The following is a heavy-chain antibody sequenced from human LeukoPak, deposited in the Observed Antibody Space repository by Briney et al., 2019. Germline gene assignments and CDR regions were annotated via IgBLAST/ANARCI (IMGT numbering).Heavy chain of an antibody. CDR2: MFDSEST. J-gene: IGHJ4*02. Sequence: SETLSLTCTVSGVSISSHYWSWIRQPPGKGLEWIGYMFDSESTKDNPSLKSRINLSADTSKNQFSLRLSSVTAADTAVYYCATIKRGSIYGYFDFWGQGILVTVSS. CDR1: GVSISSHY. D-gene: IGHD5-18*01. V-gene: IGHV4-59*11. CDR3: ATIKRGSIYGYFDF.